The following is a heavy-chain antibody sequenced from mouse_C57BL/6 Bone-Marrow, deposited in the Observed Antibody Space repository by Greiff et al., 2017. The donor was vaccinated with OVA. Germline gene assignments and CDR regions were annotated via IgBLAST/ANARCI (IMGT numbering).Heavy chain of an antibody. D-gene: IGHD2-4*01. Sequence: QVQLQQPGAELVKPGASVKLSCKASGYTFTSYWMQWVQQRPGQGLEWIGEIDPSDSYTNYNQKFKGKATLTVDTSSSTAYMQLSSLTSEDSAVYYCARLDDYDEAYWGQGTLVTVSA. CDR1: GYTFTSYW. CDR3: ARLDDYDEAY. CDR2: IDPSDSYT. V-gene: IGHV1-50*01. J-gene: IGHJ3*01.